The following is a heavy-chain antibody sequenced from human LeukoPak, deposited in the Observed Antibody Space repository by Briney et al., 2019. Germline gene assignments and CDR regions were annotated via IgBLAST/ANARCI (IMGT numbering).Heavy chain of an antibody. D-gene: IGHD3-10*02. V-gene: IGHV3-21*01. Sequence: PGGSLRLSCAASGFTFINYNMNWVRLAPGKGLEWVSSISSSSVYKYYADSVKGRFTISRDNAKNSLFLQMNRLRAEDTAVYYCAREMVFGEPWGQGTLVTVSS. CDR3: AREMVFGEP. CDR1: GFTFINYN. J-gene: IGHJ4*02. CDR2: ISSSSVYK.